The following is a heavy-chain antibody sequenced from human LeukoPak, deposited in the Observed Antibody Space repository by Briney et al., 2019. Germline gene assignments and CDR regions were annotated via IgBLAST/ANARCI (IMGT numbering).Heavy chain of an antibody. J-gene: IGHJ5*02. V-gene: IGHV3-30*18. Sequence: PGRSLRLSCAASGFTFSSYGMHWVRQAPGKGLEWVAVISYDGSNKYYADSVKGRSTISRDNSKNTLYLQMNSLRAEDTAVYHCAKGPRGYSYGYMWFDPWGQGTLVTVSS. CDR1: GFTFSSYG. CDR3: AKGPRGYSYGYMWFDP. CDR2: ISYDGSNK. D-gene: IGHD5-18*01.